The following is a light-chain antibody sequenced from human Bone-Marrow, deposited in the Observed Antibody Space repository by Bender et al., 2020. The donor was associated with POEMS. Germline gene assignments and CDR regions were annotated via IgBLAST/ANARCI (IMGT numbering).Light chain of an antibody. CDR2: DVS. CDR1: SSDVGGYNY. J-gene: IGLJ3*02. CDR3: SSYTSSITLL. Sequence: QSALTQPPSASGSPGQSVTISCTGTSSDVGGYNYVSWYQQHPGKGPKLIIYDVSNRPSGVSNRFSGSKSGNTASLTISGLQSDDEADYYCSSYTSSITLLFGGGTKLTVL. V-gene: IGLV2-14*01.